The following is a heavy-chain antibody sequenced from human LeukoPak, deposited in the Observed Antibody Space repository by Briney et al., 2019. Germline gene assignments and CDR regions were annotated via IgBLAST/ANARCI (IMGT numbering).Heavy chain of an antibody. CDR1: GFTFSGSA. Sequence: AGSLRLSCAASGFTFSGSAMHWVRQASGKGLEWVGRIRSKANNYATAYAASVTGRFTISRDDSKNTAYLQMNSLKTEDTAVYYCTFGSGSSHWGQGTLVTVSS. D-gene: IGHD3-10*01. V-gene: IGHV3-73*01. J-gene: IGHJ1*01. CDR3: TFGSGSSH. CDR2: IRSKANNYAT.